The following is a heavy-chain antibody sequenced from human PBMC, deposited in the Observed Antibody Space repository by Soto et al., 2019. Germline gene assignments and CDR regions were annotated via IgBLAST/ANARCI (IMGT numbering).Heavy chain of an antibody. J-gene: IGHJ1*01. Sequence: LSLSCAAPGFTFSSNAMSWGRHPPVKGLEWVANIDPSGSKKYYVHSLKGRFTISRDNAKNSLYLQMNSLRAADTAEYYCARELIVGPAEYFQHWGQGTLVTVSS. CDR2: IDPSGSKK. CDR1: GFTFSSNA. D-gene: IGHD1-26*01. V-gene: IGHV3-7*01. CDR3: ARELIVGPAEYFQH.